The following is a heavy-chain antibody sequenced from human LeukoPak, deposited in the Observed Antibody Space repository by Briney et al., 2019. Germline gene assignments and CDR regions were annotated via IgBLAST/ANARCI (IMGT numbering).Heavy chain of an antibody. J-gene: IGHJ4*02. CDR3: ARWGTYYYDSSGYRAF. CDR1: GGSISSYY. CDR2: IYHSGST. Sequence: PSETLSLTFTVSGGSISSYYWSWIRQPPGKGLEWIGYIYHSGSTYYNPSLKSRVTISVDRSKNQFSLKLSSVTAADTAVYYCARWGTYYYDSSGYRAFWGQGTLVTVSS. D-gene: IGHD3-22*01. V-gene: IGHV4-59*12.